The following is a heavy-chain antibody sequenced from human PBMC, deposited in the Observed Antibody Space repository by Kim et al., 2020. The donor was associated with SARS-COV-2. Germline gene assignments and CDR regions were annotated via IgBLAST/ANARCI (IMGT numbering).Heavy chain of an antibody. CDR2: IYSGGST. CDR1: GFTVSSNY. D-gene: IGHD3-3*01. V-gene: IGHV3-53*01. CDR3: ARVPRFLEWLPYLNYYYYG. J-gene: IGHJ6*01. Sequence: GGSLILSCAASGFTVSSNYMSWVRQAPGKGLEWVSVIYSGGSTYYADSVKGRFTISRDNSKNTLYLQMNSLRAEDTAVYYCARVPRFLEWLPYLNYYYYG.